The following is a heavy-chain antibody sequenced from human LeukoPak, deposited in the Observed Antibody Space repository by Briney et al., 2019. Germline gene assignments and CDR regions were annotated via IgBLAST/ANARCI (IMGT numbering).Heavy chain of an antibody. CDR3: ARTGTTIGGLDY. V-gene: IGHV1-46*01. Sequence: ASVKVSCKASGYTFTSYGISWVRQAPGQGLEWMGIINPSGGSTSYAQKFQGRVTMTRDMSTSTVYMELSSLRSEDTAVYYCARTGTTIGGLDYWGQGTLVTVSS. D-gene: IGHD1-7*01. J-gene: IGHJ4*02. CDR2: INPSGGST. CDR1: GYTFTSYG.